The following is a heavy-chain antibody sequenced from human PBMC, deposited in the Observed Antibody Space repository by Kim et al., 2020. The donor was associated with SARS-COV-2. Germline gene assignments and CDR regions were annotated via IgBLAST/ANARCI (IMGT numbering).Heavy chain of an antibody. D-gene: IGHD3-10*01. J-gene: IGHJ4*02. CDR1: GFSFSDYY. CDR3: ARGFSYSWFGDY. Sequence: GGSLRLSCVASGFSFSDYYMRWIRQAPGTGLGWGSYISNSESTIQYADSVELRFTISRDNAKNSLYLHMNSLRVEVTAVYYCARGFSYSWFGDYWGLGTLVNGS. CDR2: ISNSESTI. V-gene: IGHV3-11*04.